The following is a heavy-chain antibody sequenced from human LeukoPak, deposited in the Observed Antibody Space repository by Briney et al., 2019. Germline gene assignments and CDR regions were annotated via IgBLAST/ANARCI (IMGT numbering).Heavy chain of an antibody. Sequence: GGSLRLSCAASGFTFSSYSMNWVRQAPGKGLEWVSSISSSSSYIYYADSVKGRFTISRDNAKTSLYLQMNSLRDKDTAVYYCARDPYSGNYGDYYYYYMDVWGKGTTVTISS. D-gene: IGHD1-26*01. CDR2: ISSSSSYI. J-gene: IGHJ6*03. CDR3: ARDPYSGNYGDYYYYYMDV. CDR1: GFTFSSYS. V-gene: IGHV3-21*03.